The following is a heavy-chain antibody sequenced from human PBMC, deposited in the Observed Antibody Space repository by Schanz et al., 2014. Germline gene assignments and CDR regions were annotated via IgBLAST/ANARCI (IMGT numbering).Heavy chain of an antibody. Sequence: EVQLVESGGGLVQPGGSLRLSCASSGFSFTTYAMSWVRQAPGKGLEWVSSISSGGGSTYYADSVKGRFTISRDNSKNTLYLQMKSLRAEDTSVYYCARPPHDSSGYYPFDYWGQGTLVTVSS. CDR2: ISSGGGST. D-gene: IGHD3-22*01. V-gene: IGHV3-23*04. J-gene: IGHJ4*02. CDR1: GFSFTTYA. CDR3: ARPPHDSSGYYPFDY.